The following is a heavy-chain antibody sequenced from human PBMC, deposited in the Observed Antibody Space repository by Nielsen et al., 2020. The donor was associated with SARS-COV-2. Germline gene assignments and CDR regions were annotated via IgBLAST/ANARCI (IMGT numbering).Heavy chain of an antibody. CDR3: ARDSVVTIFGVPYYYNYGMDV. CDR2: ISSSGSTI. J-gene: IGHJ6*02. V-gene: IGHV3-11*01. CDR1: GFTFSDYY. D-gene: IGHD3-3*01. Sequence: GESLKISCAASGFTFSDYYMSWIRQAPGKGLEWVSYISSSGSTIYYADSVKGRFTISRDNAKNSLYLQMNSLRAEDTAVYYCARDSVVTIFGVPYYYNYGMDVWGQGTTVTVSS.